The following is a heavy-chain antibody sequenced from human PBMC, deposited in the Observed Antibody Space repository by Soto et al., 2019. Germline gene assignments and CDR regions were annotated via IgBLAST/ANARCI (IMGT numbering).Heavy chain of an antibody. CDR2: IYHSGST. V-gene: IGHV4-38-2*01. Sequence: PSETLSLTCAVSGYSISSGYYWGWIRQPPGKGLEWIGGIYHSGSTYYNPSLKSRVTISVDTSKNQFSLKLSSVTAADTAVYYCASTVPNYYGSGSYFPFDYWGQGTLVTVSS. J-gene: IGHJ4*02. D-gene: IGHD3-10*01. CDR3: ASTVPNYYGSGSYFPFDY. CDR1: GYSISSGYY.